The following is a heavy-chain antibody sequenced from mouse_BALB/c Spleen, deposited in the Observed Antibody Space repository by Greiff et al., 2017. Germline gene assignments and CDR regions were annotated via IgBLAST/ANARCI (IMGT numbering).Heavy chain of an antibody. Sequence: VQLKQSGAELVRSGASVKLSCTASGFNIKDYYMHWVKQRPEQGLEWIGWIDPENGDTEYAPKFQGKATMTADTSSNTAYLQLSSLTSEDTAVYYCISTMITFDYWGQGTTLTVSS. D-gene: IGHD2-4*01. V-gene: IGHV14-4*02. CDR2: IDPENGDT. CDR1: GFNIKDYY. CDR3: ISTMITFDY. J-gene: IGHJ2*01.